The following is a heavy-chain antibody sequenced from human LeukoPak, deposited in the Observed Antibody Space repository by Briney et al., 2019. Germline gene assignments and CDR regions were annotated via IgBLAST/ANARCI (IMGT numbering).Heavy chain of an antibody. CDR1: GYSFAYYW. V-gene: IGHV5-51*01. CDR3: VRQSYGDWAFVDS. J-gene: IGHJ4*02. Sequence: GESLKISCKGSGYSFAYYWIGWVRQMPGKGLEWMGIIYPGDSDDRYSPSFQGQVTISVDKSISTAYLQWSSLKASDTAMYYCVRQSYGDWAFVDSWGQGTLVTVSS. CDR2: IYPGDSDD. D-gene: IGHD4-17*01.